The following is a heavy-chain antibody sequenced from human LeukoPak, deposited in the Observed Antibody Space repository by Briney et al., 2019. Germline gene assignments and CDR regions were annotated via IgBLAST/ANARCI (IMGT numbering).Heavy chain of an antibody. CDR2: ISSSGSTI. D-gene: IGHD2-15*01. CDR3: ARDRDCMGGSCYSGFDY. Sequence: GGYLRLSCAASGSTFSDYYMSWIRQAPGKGLEWGTYISSSGSTIYYEDSVKGRFTIYRDNAKNSMYLQMNSLRAEDTAVYYCARDRDCMGGSCYSGFDYWGQGTLVTVSS. J-gene: IGHJ4*02. CDR1: GSTFSDYY. V-gene: IGHV3-11*01.